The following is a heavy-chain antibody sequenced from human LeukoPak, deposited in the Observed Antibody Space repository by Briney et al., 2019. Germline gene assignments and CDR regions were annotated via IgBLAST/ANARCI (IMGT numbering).Heavy chain of an antibody. V-gene: IGHV4-4*07. J-gene: IGHJ4*02. CDR2: ITPRGNT. D-gene: IGHD5-12*01. Sequence: AETLSLTCNVWGASMSDKYGIGIREPAGGGREGLGRITPRGNTYYNPSLNSRVTISLATSATQFSLKLRSVTAADTAGYYCARGGHSSGTFDSWGRGALVTVSS. CDR1: GASMSDKY. CDR3: ARGGHSSGTFDS.